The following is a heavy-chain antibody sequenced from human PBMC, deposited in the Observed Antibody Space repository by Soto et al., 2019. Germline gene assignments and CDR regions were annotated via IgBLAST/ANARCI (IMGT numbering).Heavy chain of an antibody. D-gene: IGHD6-6*01. CDR3: AKDRTFGPPLVRFDS. V-gene: IGHV3-23*01. Sequence: EVQLLESGGGLVQPGGSLRLSCGASGFTFSGYAMTWVRQAPGKGLEWVSAISGNGGSTYYADYVKGRFTISRDNSKSTLHLQMNSLRVEDTAVYYCAKDRTFGPPLVRFDSWGQGTLVTVSS. CDR1: GFTFSGYA. J-gene: IGHJ4*02. CDR2: ISGNGGST.